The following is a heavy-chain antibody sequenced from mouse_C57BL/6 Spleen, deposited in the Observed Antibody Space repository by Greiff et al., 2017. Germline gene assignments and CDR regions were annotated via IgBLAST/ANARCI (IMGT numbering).Heavy chain of an antibody. CDR3: ARHDYDVGDYAMDY. V-gene: IGHV1-64*01. CDR1: GYTFTSYW. Sequence: QVQLQQPGAELVKPGASVKLSCKASGYTFTSYWMHWVKQRPGQGLEWIGMIHPNSGSTNYNEKFKSKYTLTVDKSSSTAYMQLSSLTSEDAAVYYCARHDYDVGDYAMDYWGQGTSVTVSS. J-gene: IGHJ4*01. CDR2: IHPNSGST. D-gene: IGHD2-4*01.